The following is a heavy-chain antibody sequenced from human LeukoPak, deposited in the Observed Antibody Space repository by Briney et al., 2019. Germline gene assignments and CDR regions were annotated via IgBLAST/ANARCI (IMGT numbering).Heavy chain of an antibody. D-gene: IGHD3-22*01. CDR1: GGSIGSLF. Sequence: PSETLSLTCTVSGGSIGSLFWSWIRQPPGKALEWIGYIHYSGSTKYNPSLKSRVTISPDTSRNQFSLKLNSVTAADTAVYYCAKSNGYGLIDIWGQGTMVTVSS. J-gene: IGHJ3*02. V-gene: IGHV4-59*12. CDR3: AKSNGYGLIDI. CDR2: IHYSGST.